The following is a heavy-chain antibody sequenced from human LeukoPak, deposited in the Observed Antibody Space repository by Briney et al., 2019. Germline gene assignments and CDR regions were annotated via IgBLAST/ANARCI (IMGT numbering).Heavy chain of an antibody. D-gene: IGHD2-2*01. Sequence: PSETLSLTCTVSGGSISSYYWSWIRQPPGKGLEWIGYIYTSGSTNYNPSLKSRVTISVDTSKNQFSLKLSSVTAADTAVYYCARLCNTSCSGGDWGQGTLVTVSS. CDR2: IYTSGST. V-gene: IGHV4-4*09. J-gene: IGHJ4*02. CDR1: GGSISSYY. CDR3: ARLCNTSCSGGD.